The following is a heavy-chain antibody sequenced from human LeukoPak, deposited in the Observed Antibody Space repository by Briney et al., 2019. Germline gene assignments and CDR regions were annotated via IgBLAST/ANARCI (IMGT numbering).Heavy chain of an antibody. CDR1: GFTFSSYG. D-gene: IGHD3-10*01. V-gene: IGHV3-30*18. Sequence: QSGRSLRLSCAASGFTFSSYGMHWVRQAPGKGLEWVAVVSYDGSNEYYADSVKGRFTISRDNSKNTLYLQMNSLRPEDTAVYYCAKDSYYGSGSYFYFDYWGQGTLVTVSS. CDR2: VSYDGSNE. CDR3: AKDSYYGSGSYFYFDY. J-gene: IGHJ4*02.